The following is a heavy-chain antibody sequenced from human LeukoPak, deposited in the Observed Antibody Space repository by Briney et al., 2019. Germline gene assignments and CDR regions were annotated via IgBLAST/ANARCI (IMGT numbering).Heavy chain of an antibody. CDR2: IIPIFGKA. V-gene: IGHV1-69*13. D-gene: IGHD2-2*02. Sequence: SVKVSCKASRGTFSSYAISWVRQAPGQGLEWMGGIIPIFGKANYAQKFQGRVTITADESTSTAYVELSSLRSEDTAVYYCARVAGGRYCSSTSCYMRGWFDPWGQGTLVTVSS. CDR3: ARVAGGRYCSSTSCYMRGWFDP. J-gene: IGHJ5*02. CDR1: RGTFSSYA.